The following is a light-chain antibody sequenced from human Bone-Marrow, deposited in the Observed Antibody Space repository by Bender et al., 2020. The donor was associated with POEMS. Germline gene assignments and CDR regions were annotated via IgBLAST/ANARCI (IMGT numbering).Light chain of an antibody. V-gene: IGLV2-14*01. CDR2: EVT. J-gene: IGLJ2*01. Sequence: QSALTQPASVSGSPGQSVTISCTGTSSEIGDHNYVSWFQQHPDTAPKLMIYEVTTRPSGVSNRFSGSKSGNTASLTIYGLQAEDEADYYCSSYAISNTVLFGGGTKLTVL. CDR1: SSEIGDHNY. CDR3: SSYAISNTVL.